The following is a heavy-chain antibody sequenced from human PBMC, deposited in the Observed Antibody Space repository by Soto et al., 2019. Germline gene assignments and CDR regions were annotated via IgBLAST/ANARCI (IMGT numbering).Heavy chain of an antibody. J-gene: IGHJ4*02. CDR2: ISWNSGSI. CDR1: GFTFDDYA. CDR3: ARYSSGWYPDY. Sequence: EVQLVESGGGLVQPGRSLRLSCAASGFTFDDYAIHWVRQAPGKGLEWVSGISWNSGSIGYADSVKGRFTISRDNAKNSLYLQMNSLRAEDTALYYCARYSSGWYPDYWGQGTLVTVSS. V-gene: IGHV3-9*01. D-gene: IGHD6-19*01.